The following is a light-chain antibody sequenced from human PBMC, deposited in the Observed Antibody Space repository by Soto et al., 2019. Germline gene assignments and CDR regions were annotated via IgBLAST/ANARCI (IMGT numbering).Light chain of an antibody. V-gene: IGKV2-28*01. CDR2: LGS. Sequence: DIVMTQSPLSLPVTPGEPASISCRSSQSLLHSNGYNYLDWYLQTPGQSPQLLIDLGSNRASGFPDRFSGSGSGKDFTLKISRVEAEDVGVYSGMQALQTLITVGQGTRLHLK. CDR3: MQALQTLIT. CDR1: QSLLHSNGYNY. J-gene: IGKJ5*01.